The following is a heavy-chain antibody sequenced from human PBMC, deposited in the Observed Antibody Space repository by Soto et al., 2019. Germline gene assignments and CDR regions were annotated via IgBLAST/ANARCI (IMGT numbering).Heavy chain of an antibody. J-gene: IGHJ3*02. CDR2: ISAYNGNT. CDR1: GYTFTSYG. CDR3: ARDHKYYYDSRGYSYDGATFEI. V-gene: IGHV1-18*01. D-gene: IGHD3-22*01. Sequence: QVQLVQSGAEVKKPGASVKVSCEASGYTFTSYGISWVRQAPGQGLEWMGWISAYNGNTNYAQKLQGRVTMTTDTATSTAYMELRSLRSDDTAVYYCARDHKYYYDSRGYSYDGATFEIWGQGTMVTVSS.